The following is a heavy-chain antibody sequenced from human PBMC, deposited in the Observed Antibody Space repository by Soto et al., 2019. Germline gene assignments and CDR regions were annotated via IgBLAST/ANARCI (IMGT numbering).Heavy chain of an antibody. CDR3: ARDQSPDILLVPAAGDY. J-gene: IGHJ4*02. D-gene: IGHD2-2*01. Sequence: QVQLVQSGAEVKKPGASVKVSCKASGYTFTSYYMHWVRQAPGQGLEWMGIINPSGGSTSYAQKFQGRVTMTRDTSTSTVYMELSSLRSEDTAVYYCARDQSPDILLVPAAGDYWGQGTLVTVSS. V-gene: IGHV1-46*01. CDR1: GYTFTSYY. CDR2: INPSGGST.